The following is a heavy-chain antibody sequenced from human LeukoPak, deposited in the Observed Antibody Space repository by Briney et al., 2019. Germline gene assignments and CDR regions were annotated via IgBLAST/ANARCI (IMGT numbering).Heavy chain of an antibody. CDR2: IYYSGNT. V-gene: IGHV4-39*01. Sequence: SETLSLTCTVSGGSVRSGPYYWGWIRQPPGKGLEWIASIYYSGNTYYNPSLKSRVTISSHTSKNEFSLKLNSVTAADTAVYYCASLFRSRGAFDIWGQGTMVTVSS. CDR1: GGSVRSGPYY. J-gene: IGHJ3*02. CDR3: ASLFRSRGAFDI. D-gene: IGHD3-10*01.